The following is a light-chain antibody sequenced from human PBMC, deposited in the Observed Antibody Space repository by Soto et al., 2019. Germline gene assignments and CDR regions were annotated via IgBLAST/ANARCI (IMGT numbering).Light chain of an antibody. CDR3: QSYDSSLSVYV. J-gene: IGLJ1*01. Sequence: QLVLTQPPSVSGAPGQRVTISCTGSSSDIGAGYDVHWYQQLPGTAPRLLIYANINRPSGVPDRFSGSKSGTSASLAITGLQAYDEADYYCQSYDSSLSVYVFGTGTKVTVL. CDR2: ANI. CDR1: SSDIGAGYD. V-gene: IGLV1-40*01.